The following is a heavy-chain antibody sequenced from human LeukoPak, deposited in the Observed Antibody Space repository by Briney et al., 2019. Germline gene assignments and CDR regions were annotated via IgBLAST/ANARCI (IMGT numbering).Heavy chain of an antibody. Sequence: SETLSLTCTVSGGSISSYYWIWIRQPPGKGLEWIGYIYYSGSTYYNPSLKSRVTISVDTSKNQFSLKLSSVAAADTAVYYCARAGYCSSTSCPASAFDIWGQGTMVTVSS. CDR2: IYYSGST. J-gene: IGHJ3*02. D-gene: IGHD2-2*01. V-gene: IGHV4-59*06. CDR1: GGSISSYY. CDR3: ARAGYCSSTSCPASAFDI.